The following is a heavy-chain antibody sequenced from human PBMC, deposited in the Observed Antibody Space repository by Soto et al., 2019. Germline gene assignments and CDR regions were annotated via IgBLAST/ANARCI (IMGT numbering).Heavy chain of an antibody. CDR1: GFTFSSYG. CDR3: AKDRDSSGWYLDWFDP. J-gene: IGHJ5*02. Sequence: QVQLVESGGGVVQPGRSLRLSCAASGFTFSSYGMHWVRQAPGKGLVRVVVISYDGSNKYYADSVKGRFTISRDNSKNALYLQMTSLRAEDTAVYYCAKDRDSSGWYLDWFDPWGQGTLVTVSS. V-gene: IGHV3-30*18. CDR2: ISYDGSNK. D-gene: IGHD6-19*01.